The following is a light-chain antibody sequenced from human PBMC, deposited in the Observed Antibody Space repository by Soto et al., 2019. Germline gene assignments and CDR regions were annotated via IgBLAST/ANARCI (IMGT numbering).Light chain of an antibody. Sequence: QSALTQPASVSGSPGQSITIPCTGSSNDIGGYNYVSWYQQHPGKAPRLIIYEVNSRPSGVSNRFSGSRSDNTASLTISGLQTEDEADYYCSSYTSSATWVFGGGTKLTVL. CDR1: SNDIGGYNY. J-gene: IGLJ3*02. V-gene: IGLV2-14*01. CDR3: SSYTSSATWV. CDR2: EVN.